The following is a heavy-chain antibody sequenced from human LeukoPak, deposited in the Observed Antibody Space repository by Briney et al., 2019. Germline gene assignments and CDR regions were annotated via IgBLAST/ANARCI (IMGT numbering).Heavy chain of an antibody. Sequence: PGRSLRLSCAASGFTFSSYGMHWVRQAPDKGLEWVAVISYDGSNKYYADSVKGRFTISRDNSKNTLYLQMNSLRAEDTAVYYCAKLDGLGYCSGGSCYGGYYGMDVWGQGTTVTVSS. CDR3: AKLDGLGYCSGGSCYGGYYGMDV. D-gene: IGHD2-15*01. V-gene: IGHV3-30*18. CDR2: ISYDGSNK. J-gene: IGHJ6*02. CDR1: GFTFSSYG.